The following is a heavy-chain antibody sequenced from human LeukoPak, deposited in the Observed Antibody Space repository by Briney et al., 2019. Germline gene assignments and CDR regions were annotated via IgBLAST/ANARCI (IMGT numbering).Heavy chain of an antibody. CDR1: GGSISTHY. V-gene: IGHV4-4*07. Sequence: SETLSLTCTVSGGSISTHYWSWIRQPAGKGLEWIGRIHTNGNTNYNPSLKSRVTMSIDMSKNQFSLKLNSVTAADTAVYYCASGIQWTGNNYWGQGTLVTVSS. CDR2: IHTNGNT. D-gene: IGHD3/OR15-3a*01. J-gene: IGHJ4*02. CDR3: ASGIQWTGNNY.